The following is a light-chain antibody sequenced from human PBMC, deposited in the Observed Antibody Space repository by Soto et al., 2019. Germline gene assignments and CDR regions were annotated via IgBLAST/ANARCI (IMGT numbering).Light chain of an antibody. Sequence: IVFTQSPGTLSLYTGERATLSCRASHSVSSSYLAWYQQKPGQAPRLLIYGASRRATGIPDRFSGSGSGTDFTLTISRLEPEDFAVYYCQQYGSSPETFGRGTKVDIK. V-gene: IGKV3-20*01. CDR2: GAS. CDR3: QQYGSSPET. CDR1: HSVSSSY. J-gene: IGKJ1*01.